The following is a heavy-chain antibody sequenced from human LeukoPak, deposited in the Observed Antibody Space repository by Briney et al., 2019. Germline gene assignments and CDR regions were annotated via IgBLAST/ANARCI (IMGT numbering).Heavy chain of an antibody. J-gene: IGHJ4*02. CDR2: INWNGGST. V-gene: IGHV3-20*04. D-gene: IGHD3-22*01. CDR1: GFTFDDYG. CDR3: ARGLYYYDSSGYYYLGY. Sequence: TGGSVRLSCVASGFTFDDYGMSWVRQAPGKGLEWVSGINWNGGSTGYADSVKGRFTISRDNAKNSLYLQMNSLRAEDTALYYCARGLYYYDSSGYYYLGYWGQGTLVTVSS.